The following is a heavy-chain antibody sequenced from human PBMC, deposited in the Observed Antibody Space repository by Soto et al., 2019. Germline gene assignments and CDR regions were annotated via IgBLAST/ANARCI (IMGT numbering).Heavy chain of an antibody. V-gene: IGHV4-39*01. CDR2: IYYSGST. D-gene: IGHD1-26*01. CDR3: ATQEVGGSYVYTFAP. J-gene: IGHJ5*02. Sequence: QLHLRESGPGLVKPSETLSLTCTVSGGSITSSSYYWGWIRQPPGKGLEWIGSIYYSGSTYYNPSLKSRVPISVDTCKNQFSLKLSSVTAADTAVYYCATQEVGGSYVYTFAPWGQGTLVTVSS. CDR1: GGSITSSSYY.